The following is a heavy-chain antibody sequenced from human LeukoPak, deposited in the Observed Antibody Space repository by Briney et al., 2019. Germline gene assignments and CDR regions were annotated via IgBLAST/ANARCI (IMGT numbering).Heavy chain of an antibody. V-gene: IGHV1-8*01. CDR1: GYTFTSYD. CDR3: ARDLSGYSDYYFDY. J-gene: IGHJ4*02. Sequence: ASVKVSCKASGYTFTSYDINWVRQATGQGLEWMGWMNPNTGNTGFAQKFQGRVTMTKDTSISTAYMELSGLRSEDTAVYYCARDLSGYSDYYFDYWGQGTLVTVSS. D-gene: IGHD3-3*01. CDR2: MNPNTGNT.